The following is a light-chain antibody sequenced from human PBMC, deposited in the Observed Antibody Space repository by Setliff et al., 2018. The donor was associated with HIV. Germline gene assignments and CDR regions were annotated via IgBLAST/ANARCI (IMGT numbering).Light chain of an antibody. Sequence: QSVLTQPASVSGSPGQSIAIPCTGTSSDVGIYNLVSWYQHHPGKAPKLIIYGVSNRPSGVSNRFSGSKSGNTASLTISGLQAEDEADYYCTSYTSSSTLYVFGTGTKVTVL. CDR1: SSDVGIYNL. CDR2: GVS. V-gene: IGLV2-14*02. CDR3: TSYTSSSTLYV. J-gene: IGLJ1*01.